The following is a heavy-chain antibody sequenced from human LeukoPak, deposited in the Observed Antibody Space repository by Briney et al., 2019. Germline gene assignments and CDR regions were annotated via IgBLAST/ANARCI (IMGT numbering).Heavy chain of an antibody. V-gene: IGHV4-59*01. D-gene: IGHD3-3*01. Sequence: PSETLSLTCTVSGGSISSYYWSWIRQPPGKGLEWIGYIYYSGSTNYNPSLKSRVTISVDTSKNQFSLKLSSVTAADTAVYYCASYYDFWSGYWRGYFDYWGQGTLVTVSS. CDR3: ASYYDFWSGYWRGYFDY. J-gene: IGHJ4*02. CDR2: IYYSGST. CDR1: GGSISSYY.